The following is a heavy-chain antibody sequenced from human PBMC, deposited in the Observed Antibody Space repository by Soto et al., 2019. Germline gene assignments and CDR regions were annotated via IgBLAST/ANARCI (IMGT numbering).Heavy chain of an antibody. Sequence: SETLSLTCTVSGGFVSSGGYYWSWIWQPPGKGLEWISSISEGGSSNYTPSLKSRVTIYMDTSKSSFSLGLSSVTAAAMAVYYCARGEHCSNGVCNHSFYFTHWGQGTLVTVS. J-gene: IGHJ4*02. D-gene: IGHD2-8*01. CDR1: GGFVSSGGYY. CDR3: ARGEHCSNGVCNHSFYFTH. V-gene: IGHV4-61*08. CDR2: ISEGGSS.